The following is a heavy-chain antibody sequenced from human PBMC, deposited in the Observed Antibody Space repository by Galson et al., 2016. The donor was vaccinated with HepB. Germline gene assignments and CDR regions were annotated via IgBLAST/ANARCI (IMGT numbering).Heavy chain of an antibody. CDR3: ARESIGGFDP. Sequence: SLRLSCAASGFTVSNNYMSWVRQAPGKGLECVSVIYSGGSTYYADSVKGRFTISRDSSKNTLYLQMNSLRAEDTAVYYCARESIGGFDPWGQGTLVTVSS. CDR1: GFTVSNNY. V-gene: IGHV3-53*01. CDR2: IYSGGST. J-gene: IGHJ5*02. D-gene: IGHD6-6*01.